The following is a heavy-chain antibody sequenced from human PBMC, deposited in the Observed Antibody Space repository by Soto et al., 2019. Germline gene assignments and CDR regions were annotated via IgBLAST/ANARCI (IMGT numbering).Heavy chain of an antibody. J-gene: IGHJ4*02. Sequence: GSLRLSCAASGFTFSSYWMHWVRQAPGEGLVWVSRINSDGSIINYADSVKGRFTISRDNAKNTLYLQMNSLRVEDTAVYYCATAGDYRFDNWGQGTLVTVS. CDR3: ATAGDYRFDN. CDR1: GFTFSSYW. CDR2: INSDGSII. V-gene: IGHV3-74*01. D-gene: IGHD4-17*01.